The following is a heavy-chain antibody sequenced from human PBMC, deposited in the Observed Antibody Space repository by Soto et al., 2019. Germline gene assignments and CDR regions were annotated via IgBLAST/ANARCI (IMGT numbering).Heavy chain of an antibody. Sequence: SETRSLTCTGSGGSISRYYWSWIRQPPGKGLEWIGYIYYSGSTNYNPSLKSRVTISVDTSKNQFSLKLSSVTAADTAVYYCARKRKSGYNGGHAFDIWGQGTMVTVSS. D-gene: IGHD5-12*01. V-gene: IGHV4-59*12. J-gene: IGHJ3*02. CDR2: IYYSGST. CDR1: GGSISRYY. CDR3: ARKRKSGYNGGHAFDI.